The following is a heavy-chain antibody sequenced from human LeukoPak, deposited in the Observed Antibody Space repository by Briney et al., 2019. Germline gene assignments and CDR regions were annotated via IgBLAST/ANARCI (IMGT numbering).Heavy chain of an antibody. V-gene: IGHV1-18*01. CDR2: ISAYNGNT. Sequence: ASVKVSCKASGYTFTSYGISWVRHAPGQGLERMGWISAYNGNTNYAQKLQGRVTMTTDTSTSTAYMELRSLRSDDTAVYYCARDSDYYGSGSYFDYWRQGTLVTVSS. CDR1: GYTFTSYG. CDR3: ARDSDYYGSGSYFDY. J-gene: IGHJ4*02. D-gene: IGHD3-10*01.